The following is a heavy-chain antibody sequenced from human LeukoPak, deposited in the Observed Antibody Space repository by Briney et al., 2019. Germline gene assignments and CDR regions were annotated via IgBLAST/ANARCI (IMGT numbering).Heavy chain of an antibody. V-gene: IGHV3-7*03. Sequence: GGSLRLSCAVSGFPFSTFWMSWVRQAPGKGLEWVANINQDGSEKYYVDSVRGRFAISRDNAKNSLYLQMNSLRAEDTAVYYCAKVPQDGVDDYVWGSYSWFDLWGQGTLVTVSS. CDR3: AKVPQDGVDDYVWGSYSWFDL. J-gene: IGHJ5*02. CDR2: INQDGSEK. CDR1: GFPFSTFW. D-gene: IGHD3-16*01.